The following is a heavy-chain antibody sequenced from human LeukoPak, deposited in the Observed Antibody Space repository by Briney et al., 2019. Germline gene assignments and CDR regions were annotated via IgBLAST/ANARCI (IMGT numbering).Heavy chain of an antibody. CDR1: GFTFSSNW. Sequence: GGSLRLSCAASGFTFSSNWMHWVRQAPGKGLVWVSRINSDGSSTSYADSVKGRFTISSDNARNTLYLQMNSLRAEDTAVYYCARDYGTVTTAYNWFDPWGQGTLVTVSS. D-gene: IGHD4-17*01. J-gene: IGHJ5*02. V-gene: IGHV3-74*01. CDR2: INSDGSST. CDR3: ARDYGTVTTAYNWFDP.